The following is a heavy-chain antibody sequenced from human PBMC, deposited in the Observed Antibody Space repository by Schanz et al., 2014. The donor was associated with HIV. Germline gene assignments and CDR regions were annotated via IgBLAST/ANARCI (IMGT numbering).Heavy chain of an antibody. V-gene: IGHV3-33*06. D-gene: IGHD6-13*01. CDR3: AKEEQQLGGVGGYHFDY. J-gene: IGHJ4*02. Sequence: QVQLVESGGGVVQPGRSLRLSCAASGFTFSSYGMHWVRQAPGKGLEWVAVIWHDGSSKYYADSVKGRFTISRDISKNTLYLQMNSLRAEDTAVYYCAKEEQQLGGVGGYHFDYWGQGTLVTVSS. CDR2: IWHDGSSK. CDR1: GFTFSSYG.